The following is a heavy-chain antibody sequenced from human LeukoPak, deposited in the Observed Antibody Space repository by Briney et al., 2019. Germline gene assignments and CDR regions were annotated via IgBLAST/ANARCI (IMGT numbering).Heavy chain of an antibody. CDR2: INSDGSST. Sequence: GGSLRLSCAASGFTFSSYWTHWVRQAPGKGLVWVSRINSDGSSTSYADSVKGRFTISRDNAKNTLYLQMNSLRAEDTAVYYCARVFYYDSTAFDIWGQGTMVTVSS. D-gene: IGHD3-22*01. V-gene: IGHV3-74*01. J-gene: IGHJ3*02. CDR3: ARVFYYDSTAFDI. CDR1: GFTFSSYW.